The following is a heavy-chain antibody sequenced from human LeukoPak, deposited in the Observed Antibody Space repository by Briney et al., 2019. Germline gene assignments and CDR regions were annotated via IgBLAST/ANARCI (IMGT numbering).Heavy chain of an antibody. J-gene: IGHJ4*02. V-gene: IGHV1-2*02. CDR1: GYTFTGYY. Sequence: ASVKVSCKASGYTFTGYYMHWVRQAPGQGLEWMGGINPNGGGTNYAQKFQWRVTLTRDTSISTAYMALSRLRSDDTAVYYCARVEYDYVWGSYRYTFDYWGQGTLVTVSS. D-gene: IGHD3-16*02. CDR2: INPNGGGT. CDR3: ARVEYDYVWGSYRYTFDY.